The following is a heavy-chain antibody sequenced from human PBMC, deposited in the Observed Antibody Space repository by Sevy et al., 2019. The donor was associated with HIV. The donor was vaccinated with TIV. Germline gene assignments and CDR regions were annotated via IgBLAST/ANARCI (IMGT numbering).Heavy chain of an antibody. D-gene: IGHD2-15*01. CDR2: ISGSGGST. J-gene: IGHJ6*02. V-gene: IGHV3-23*01. Sequence: GGSLRLSCAASGFTLSSYVMSWVRQAPGKGLECISIISGSGGSTYYADSVKGRFTISRDNSKNTLYLQMNSLRVEDTAVYYCTRGGASYCSGGSCYDYYYGMDVWGQGTTVTVSS. CDR3: TRGGASYCSGGSCYDYYYGMDV. CDR1: GFTLSSYV.